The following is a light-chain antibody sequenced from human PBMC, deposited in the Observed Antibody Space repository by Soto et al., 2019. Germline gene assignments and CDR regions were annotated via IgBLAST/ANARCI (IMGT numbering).Light chain of an antibody. Sequence: DIQMTQSPSSVSASVGDRVTITCRASQGISNYLAWYQQRPGKAPNLLIYGASSLQSGVPSRFSGSGSGTEFTLTINSLQPADSANYYCQQGASFPFTFGPGTTVNI. CDR3: QQGASFPFT. CDR2: GAS. V-gene: IGKV1-12*01. CDR1: QGISNY. J-gene: IGKJ3*01.